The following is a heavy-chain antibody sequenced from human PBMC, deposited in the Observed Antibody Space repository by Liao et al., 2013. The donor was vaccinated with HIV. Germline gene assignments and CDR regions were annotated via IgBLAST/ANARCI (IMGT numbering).Heavy chain of an antibody. Sequence: QVQLQQWGAGLLKPSETLSLTCAVYGGSFSGYYWSWIRQPPGKGLEWIGYIYHSGSTYYNPSLKSRVTISVDRSKNQFSLKLSSVTAADTAVYYCARELYSYGLDYWGQGTLVTVSS. D-gene: IGHD5-18*01. V-gene: IGHV4-34*01. CDR1: GGSFSGYY. J-gene: IGHJ4*02. CDR3: ARELYSYGLDY. CDR2: IYHSGST.